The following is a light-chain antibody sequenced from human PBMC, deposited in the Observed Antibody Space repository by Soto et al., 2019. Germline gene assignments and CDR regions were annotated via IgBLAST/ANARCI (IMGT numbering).Light chain of an antibody. CDR1: KLGDKF. CDR3: QVWDNNIVV. Sequence: SYELSQPPSVSVSPGQTASITCSGDKLGDKFASWYQQKSGQSPVLVIFEDTKRPSGIPERFSGSNSGNTASLTISGTQARDEADYYCQVWDNNIVVFGGGTQLTVL. V-gene: IGLV3-1*01. CDR2: EDT. J-gene: IGLJ2*01.